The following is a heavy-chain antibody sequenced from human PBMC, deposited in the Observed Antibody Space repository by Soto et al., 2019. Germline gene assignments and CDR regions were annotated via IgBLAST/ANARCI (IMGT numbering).Heavy chain of an antibody. CDR3: ARGSWDDVSGHYYMDV. Sequence: QVQLQQSSPGLVKPSQALSLTCDISGDSVSSNSAGWNWIRQTPSRGLEWLGRTYYKSKWYYTYAASVKSRITVSPDTSKNQFSLQLTFVTPEDTAVYYCARGSWDDVSGHYYMDVWDKGTTVTISS. CDR1: GDSVSSNSAG. J-gene: IGHJ6*03. CDR2: TYYKSKWYY. V-gene: IGHV6-1*01. D-gene: IGHD1-1*01.